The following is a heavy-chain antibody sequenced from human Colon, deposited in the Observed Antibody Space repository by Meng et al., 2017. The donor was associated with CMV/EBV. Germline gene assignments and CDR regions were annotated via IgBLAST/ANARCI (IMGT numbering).Heavy chain of an antibody. Sequence: GGSLRLSCAASGFTFDDYTMHWVRQAPGKALEWVSLISRDGRAAYYGDSVKGRFTISRDNSKNSFFLQMNSLRSEGTALYYCAKGGQWLITSWGQGTLVTVSS. CDR3: AKGGQWLITS. CDR2: ISRDGRAA. CDR1: GFTFDDYT. V-gene: IGHV3-43*01. D-gene: IGHD6-19*01. J-gene: IGHJ5*02.